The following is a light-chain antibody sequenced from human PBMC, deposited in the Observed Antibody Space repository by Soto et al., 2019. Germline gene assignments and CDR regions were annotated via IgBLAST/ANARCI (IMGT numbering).Light chain of an antibody. J-gene: IGKJ1*01. CDR3: QQYNSYWT. CDR2: KAS. Sequence: DIQMTQSPSTLSASVGDRVTITCRASQSISSWLAWYQQKPGKAPKLLIYKASSLESGVPSRFSGSGSGTEFTLTISSLQPDDFATYYCQQYNSYWTCGQGNKGDIK. CDR1: QSISSW. V-gene: IGKV1-5*03.